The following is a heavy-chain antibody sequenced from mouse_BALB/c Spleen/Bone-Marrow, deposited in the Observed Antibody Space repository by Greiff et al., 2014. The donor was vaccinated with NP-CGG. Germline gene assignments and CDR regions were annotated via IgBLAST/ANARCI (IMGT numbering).Heavy chain of an antibody. CDR1: GCTFTEYI. D-gene: IGHD2-10*02. V-gene: IGHV1-62-2*01. J-gene: IGHJ1*01. CDR3: ARHESYGNYLYSDV. CDR2: FYPGSGSI. Sequence: VQLQQSGAGLVKPGASVKLSCKASGCTFTEYIIHWVKQRSGQGLEWIGWFYPGSGSIKYNEKFKDKATLTADKSSSTVYMELSRLTSEDSAVYFCARHESYGNYLYSDVWGAGTTVTVPS.